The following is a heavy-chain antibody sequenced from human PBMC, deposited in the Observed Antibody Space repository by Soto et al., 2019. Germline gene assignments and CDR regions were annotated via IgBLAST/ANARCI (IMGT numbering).Heavy chain of an antibody. Sequence: SETLSLTCTVSGGSISSYYWSWIRQPPGKGLEWIGYIYYSGSTNYNPSLKSRVTISVDTSKNQFSLKLSSVTAAGTAVYYWARSSTTDSLHFFDYWGQGTLVTVSS. CDR3: ARSSTTDSLHFFDY. V-gene: IGHV4-59*01. CDR1: GGSISSYY. CDR2: IYYSGST. J-gene: IGHJ4*02. D-gene: IGHD2-2*01.